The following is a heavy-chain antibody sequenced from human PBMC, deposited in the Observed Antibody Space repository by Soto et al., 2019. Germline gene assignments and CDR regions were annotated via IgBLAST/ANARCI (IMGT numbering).Heavy chain of an antibody. D-gene: IGHD3-22*01. Sequence: ASVKVSCKASGYTFTSYGISWVRQAPGQGLEWMGWISAYNGNTNYAQKLQGRVTMTTDTSTSTAYMELRSLRSDDTAVYYCARNPRGYYDSSGYYSYFDYWGQGTLVTVYS. CDR2: ISAYNGNT. CDR3: ARNPRGYYDSSGYYSYFDY. CDR1: GYTFTSYG. V-gene: IGHV1-18*01. J-gene: IGHJ4*02.